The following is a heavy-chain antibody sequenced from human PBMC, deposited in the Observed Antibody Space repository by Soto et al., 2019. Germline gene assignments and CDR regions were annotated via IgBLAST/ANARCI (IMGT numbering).Heavy chain of an antibody. D-gene: IGHD1-26*01. CDR1: GDSISIYY. V-gene: IGHV4-4*07. CDR2: IYSSGST. Sequence: SETLSLTCTVSGDSISIYYWSWIRQPAGKGLEWIGRIYSSGSTNYNPSLKSRVSMSVDTSKNQFSLKLSSVTAADTAVYYCARDSQKVGTTRLYFGLWGRGTLVTVS. CDR3: ARDSQKVGTTRLYFGL. J-gene: IGHJ2*01.